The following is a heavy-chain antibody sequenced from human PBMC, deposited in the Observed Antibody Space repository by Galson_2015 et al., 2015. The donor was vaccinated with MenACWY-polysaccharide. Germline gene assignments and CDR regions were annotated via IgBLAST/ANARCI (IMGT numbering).Heavy chain of an antibody. V-gene: IGHV6-1*01. CDR2: TYYRSKWSN. J-gene: IGHJ4*02. D-gene: IGHD5-12*01. CDR3: ARDYDQIIDY. Sequence: CAISGDSVSTQSAAWNWIRQSPSRGLEWLGRTYYRSKWSNDYAESVKSRITINPDTSKNQFSLHLSSVTPEDTAVYYCARDYDQIIDYWGQRTPVTFSS. CDR1: GDSVSTQSAA.